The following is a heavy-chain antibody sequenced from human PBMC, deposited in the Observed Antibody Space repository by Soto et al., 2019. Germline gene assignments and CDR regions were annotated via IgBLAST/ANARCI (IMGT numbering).Heavy chain of an antibody. D-gene: IGHD4-17*01. V-gene: IGHV4-31*03. CDR2: IYYSGST. J-gene: IGHJ2*01. CDR3: ARVRPGDRAGEPRWYFDL. Sequence: QVQLQESGPGLVKPSQTLSLTCTVSGGSISSGGYYWSWIRQHPGKGLEWIGYIYYSGSTYYNPSLGSRVTSSGATSKTQFSLSLSSVTAADTAVCYCARVRPGDRAGEPRWYFDLWGRGTLVTVSS. CDR1: GGSISSGGYY.